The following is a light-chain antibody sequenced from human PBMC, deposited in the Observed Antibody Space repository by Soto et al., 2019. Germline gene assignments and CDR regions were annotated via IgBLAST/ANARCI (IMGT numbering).Light chain of an antibody. CDR3: TSYINGITV. Sequence: QSALTQPASVSGSPGQSITISCTETNSNVAIYNYVSWYQQHPGKAPKLMISEVSNRPSGVSDRFSGSKSGNTASLTISGLQAEDEADYYCTSYINGITVVGGGTKLTVL. CDR1: NSNVAIYNY. CDR2: EVS. V-gene: IGLV2-14*01. J-gene: IGLJ2*01.